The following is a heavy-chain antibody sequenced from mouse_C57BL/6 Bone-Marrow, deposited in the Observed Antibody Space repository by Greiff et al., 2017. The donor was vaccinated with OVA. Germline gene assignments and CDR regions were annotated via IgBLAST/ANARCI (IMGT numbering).Heavy chain of an antibody. J-gene: IGHJ3*01. V-gene: IGHV1-31*01. CDR1: GYSFTGYY. CDR3: AVRLYYGSSYGFAY. D-gene: IGHD1-1*01. CDR2: IYPYKGVS. Sequence: VQLKQSGPELVKPGASVKISCKASGYSFTGYYMHWVKQSHGNILDWIGYIYPYKGVSSYNQKFKGKATLTVDKSSSTAYMELRSLTSEDSAVYYCAVRLYYGSSYGFAYWGQGTLVTVSA.